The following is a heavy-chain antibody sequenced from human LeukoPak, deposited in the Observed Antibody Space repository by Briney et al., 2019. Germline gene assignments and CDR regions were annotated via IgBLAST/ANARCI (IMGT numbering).Heavy chain of an antibody. V-gene: IGHV4-39*01. CDR1: GGSISNSDYL. Sequence: SETLSLTCTVSGGSISNSDYLWGWVRQAPGKGLEWIGSPHHTGSAFYHPSLKSRASVSAGTSRNQFSLKLTSATAADTSVYFCARVVVTGAFSSWFDPWGQGILVSVSS. CDR2: PHHTGSA. CDR3: ARVVVTGAFSSWFDP. D-gene: IGHD2-15*01. J-gene: IGHJ5*02.